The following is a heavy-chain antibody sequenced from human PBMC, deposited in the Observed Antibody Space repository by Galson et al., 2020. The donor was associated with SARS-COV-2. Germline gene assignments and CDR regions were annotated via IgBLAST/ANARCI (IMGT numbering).Heavy chain of an antibody. CDR3: ARQSIALERGLEGGDWFDP. CDR1: GGSVTSRSYF. V-gene: IGHV4-39*01. J-gene: IGHJ5*02. D-gene: IGHD1-1*01. Sequence: SETLSLTCIVSGGSVTSRSYFWGWIRQPPGKGLEWIGSSHYSGKIYYTPSLKSRVTISVDTSKNQFSLRLNSVTAADTAVYFCARQSIALERGLEGGDWFDPWGQGTLVTVSS. CDR2: SHYSGKI.